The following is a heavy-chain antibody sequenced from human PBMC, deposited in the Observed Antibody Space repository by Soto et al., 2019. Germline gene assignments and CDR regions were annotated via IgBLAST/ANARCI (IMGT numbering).Heavy chain of an antibody. CDR1: GFTFSSYG. CDR2: IGASGDIT. D-gene: IGHD2-21*02. J-gene: IGHJ4*02. V-gene: IGHV3-23*01. Sequence: GGSLRLSCAASGFTFSSYGMHWVRQAPGKGLEWVAGIGASGDITWYADSVKGRLSISRDNSKNTLYLQLNSLRFEDTAVYYCAKDDFTDRGDDYFDYWGPGTLVTVSS. CDR3: AKDDFTDRGDDYFDY.